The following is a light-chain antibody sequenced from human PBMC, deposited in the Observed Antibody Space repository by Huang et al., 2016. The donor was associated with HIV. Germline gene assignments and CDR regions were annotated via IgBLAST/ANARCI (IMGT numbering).Light chain of an antibody. CDR3: QQYNTFWT. Sequence: DIQMTQSPSILSASVGDRVTITCRASQGVSTWLAWYQQKPGHPPKRLIYKSSTLESGVPSRFSGSGSGTEFTRTISSLQPDDFATYYCQQYNTFWTFGQGTKV. CDR1: QGVSTW. J-gene: IGKJ1*01. CDR2: KSS. V-gene: IGKV1-5*03.